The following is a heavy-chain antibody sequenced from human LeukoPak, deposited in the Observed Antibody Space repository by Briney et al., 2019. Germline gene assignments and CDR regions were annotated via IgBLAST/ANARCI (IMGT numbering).Heavy chain of an antibody. D-gene: IGHD5-18*01. CDR1: GLSIGNSA. CDR2: ISDTGART. Sequence: GGSLRLSCAASGLSIGNSAVSWIRQAPGRGLDWVSTISDTGARTFYSDSVKGRFTISRDNSKNTLYLQMNSLRAEDTAVYYCAKGSTALSRSGFDYWGQGTLVTVSS. CDR3: AKGSTALSRSGFDY. J-gene: IGHJ4*02. V-gene: IGHV3-23*01.